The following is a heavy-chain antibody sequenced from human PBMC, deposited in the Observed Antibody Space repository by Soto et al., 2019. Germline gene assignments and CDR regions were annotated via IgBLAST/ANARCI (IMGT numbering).Heavy chain of an antibody. CDR2: ISAYNGNT. J-gene: IGHJ4*02. Sequence: QVQLVQSGAEVKKPGASVKVSCKASGYTFTSYGISWVRQAPGQGLEWMGWISAYNGNTNYAQKLQGRVTMTTDTSTSTAYMELRSLRSDDAAVYYCARGALRLGELDPPPADYWGQGTLVTVSS. CDR3: ARGALRLGELDPPPADY. CDR1: GYTFTSYG. V-gene: IGHV1-18*01. D-gene: IGHD3-16*01.